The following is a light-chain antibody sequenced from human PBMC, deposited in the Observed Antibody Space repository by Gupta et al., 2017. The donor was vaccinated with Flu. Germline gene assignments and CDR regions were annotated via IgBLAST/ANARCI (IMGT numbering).Light chain of an antibody. CDR3: QQYNSNWWT. CDR1: QNLNNW. V-gene: IGKV1-5*03. Sequence: DIQLTQSPSTLSASVGDRVTIACRASQNLNNWLAWYQQKPGKAPKLLIYKVSGLESGVPSRFSGSGSGTEYTLTITSLQPDDFATYYCQQYNSNWWTFGQGTRVEIK. J-gene: IGKJ1*01. CDR2: KVS.